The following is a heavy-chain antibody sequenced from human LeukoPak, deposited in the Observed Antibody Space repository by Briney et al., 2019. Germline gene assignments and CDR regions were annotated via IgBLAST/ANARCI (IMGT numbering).Heavy chain of an antibody. CDR2: INPNSGDS. CDR1: GYTFTGYY. CDR3: ARGRGYCSGGSCYSDY. D-gene: IGHD2-15*01. Sequence: ASVKVSCKASGYTFTGYYIQWVRQAPGQGLEWMAWINPNSGDSNYAQKFQGRVTMTRDTSISTAYMELSRLRSDDTAVYYCARGRGYCSGGSCYSDYWGQGTLVTVSS. V-gene: IGHV1-2*02. J-gene: IGHJ4*02.